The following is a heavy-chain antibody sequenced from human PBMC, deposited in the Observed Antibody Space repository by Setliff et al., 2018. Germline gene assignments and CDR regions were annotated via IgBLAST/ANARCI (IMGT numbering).Heavy chain of an antibody. D-gene: IGHD3-10*01. CDR1: GFTVSAYD. CDR2: LDNDGST. CDR3: RLWFGELLRDY. Sequence: GGSLRLSCAASGFTVSAYDMSWVRQAPGKGLEWVSLLDNDGSTYYADSVKGRFTISRDNSKNTLYLQMSSLRTEDTAVHYCRLWFGELLRDYWGQGTLVTVSS. J-gene: IGHJ4*02. V-gene: IGHV3-53*01.